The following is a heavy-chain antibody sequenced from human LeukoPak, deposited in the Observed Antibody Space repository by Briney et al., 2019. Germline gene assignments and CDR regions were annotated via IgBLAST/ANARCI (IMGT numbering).Heavy chain of an antibody. J-gene: IGHJ4*02. CDR1: GFAFSDYY. Sequence: GGPLRLSCAASGFAFSDYYMNWIRQAPGKGLEWIAYISSTGSRIEYAESAKGRFTISRDNSKNTLYLQMGSLRAEDMAVYYCARGHYDFWSGYSFDYWGQGTLVTVSS. V-gene: IGHV3-11*04. CDR3: ARGHYDFWSGYSFDY. D-gene: IGHD3-3*01. CDR2: ISSTGSRI.